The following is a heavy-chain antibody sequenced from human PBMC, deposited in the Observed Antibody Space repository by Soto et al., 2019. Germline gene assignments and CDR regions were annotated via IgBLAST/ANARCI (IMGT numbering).Heavy chain of an antibody. CDR2: IYPGGST. CDR1: GFTISNTY. CDR3: ARSYSYPYYFDY. Sequence: GSLILSCAASGFTISNTYINWVRQAPGKGLEWVSVIYPGGSTYYADSVKGRFTISRDNSKNTLYFEMNSLRAEDAAVYYCARSYSYPYYFDYWGQGTPVTVSS. D-gene: IGHD5-18*01. V-gene: IGHV3-66*01. J-gene: IGHJ4*02.